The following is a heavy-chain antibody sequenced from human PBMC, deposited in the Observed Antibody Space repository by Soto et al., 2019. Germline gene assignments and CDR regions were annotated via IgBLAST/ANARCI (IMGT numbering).Heavy chain of an antibody. CDR3: ARAIVLAGTTVVTRGFDY. J-gene: IGHJ4*02. CDR1: GGSISSGGYS. V-gene: IGHV4-30-2*01. CDR2: IYHSGST. Sequence: QLQLQESGSGLVKPSQTLSLTCAVSGGSISSGGYSWSWIRQPPGKGLEWIGYIYHSGSTYYNPSLKSRVTISVDRSKNQFSLKLSSVTAADTAVYYCARAIVLAGTTVVTRGFDYWGQGTLVTVSS. D-gene: IGHD4-17*01.